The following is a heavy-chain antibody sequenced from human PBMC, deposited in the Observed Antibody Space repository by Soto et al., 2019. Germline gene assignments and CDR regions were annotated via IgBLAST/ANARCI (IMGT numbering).Heavy chain of an antibody. CDR3: ARSIAVAGTYYFDY. D-gene: IGHD6-19*01. Sequence: QVTLKESGPVLVKPTETRTLTCTVSGFSLSNARMGVSWIRQPPGKALEWLAHIFSNDEKSYSTSLKSRLTSSKDTSKSQVVLTMTNMDPVDTAAYYCARSIAVAGTYYFDYWGQGTLVTVSS. V-gene: IGHV2-26*01. CDR1: GFSLSNARMG. CDR2: IFSNDEK. J-gene: IGHJ4*02.